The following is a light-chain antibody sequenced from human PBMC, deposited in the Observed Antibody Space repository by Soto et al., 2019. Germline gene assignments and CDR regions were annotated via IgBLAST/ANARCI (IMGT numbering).Light chain of an antibody. CDR2: GAS. V-gene: IGKV3-20*01. CDR3: QQYGSSQYT. CDR1: QSVNNNY. J-gene: IGKJ2*01. Sequence: EIVWTQSPGTLSLSPGERATLSCRASQSVNNNYLAWYQQKPGQAPRLLIYGASSRATGIPDRFSGSGSGTDFTLTLSRLEPEDFAVYYCQQYGSSQYTFGQGTKLEIK.